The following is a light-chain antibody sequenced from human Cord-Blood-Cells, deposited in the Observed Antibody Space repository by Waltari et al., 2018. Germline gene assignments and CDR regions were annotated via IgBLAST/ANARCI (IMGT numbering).Light chain of an antibody. V-gene: IGKV1-33*01. J-gene: IGKJ3*01. CDR1: QDISNY. CDR2: DAS. CDR3: QQYDNLVT. Sequence: DIQMTQSPSPLSASVGDRVTITCQTSQDISNYLNWYQQKPGKAPKLLIYDASNWETGVPTRFSGSGSGTDFTFTISSLQPEDIATYYCQQYDNLVTFGPGTKVDIK.